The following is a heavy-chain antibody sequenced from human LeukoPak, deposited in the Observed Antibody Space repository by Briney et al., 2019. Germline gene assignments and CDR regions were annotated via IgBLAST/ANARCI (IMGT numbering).Heavy chain of an antibody. J-gene: IGHJ5*02. CDR1: GGSIMNHY. CDR2: IYSSGSA. V-gene: IGHV4-4*07. CDR3: ARDVRYASGWSTPES. Sequence: PSETLSLTCTVAGGSIMNHYWSWLRQPAGKGPEWIGRIYSSGSANYSPSLRNRVSMSIDTSNNHFSLNLTSVTAADTALYFCARDVRYASGWSTPESWGLGTLVTVSS. D-gene: IGHD6-19*01.